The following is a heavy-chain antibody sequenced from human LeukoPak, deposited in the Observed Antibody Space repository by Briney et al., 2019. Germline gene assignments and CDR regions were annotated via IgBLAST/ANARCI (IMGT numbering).Heavy chain of an antibody. CDR1: GDSVSSNSAA. J-gene: IGHJ6*02. CDR2: TYYRSKWYS. V-gene: IGHV6-1*01. D-gene: IGHD3-10*01. Sequence: SQTLSLTCAISGDSVSSNSAAWNWIRQSPSRGLGCLGRTYYRSKWYSDYAASVKSRIIINPDTSKNQFSLQLNSVTPEDTAVYYCARGNYSKSYYYYYGMDVWGQGTTVTVSS. CDR3: ARGNYSKSYYYYYGMDV.